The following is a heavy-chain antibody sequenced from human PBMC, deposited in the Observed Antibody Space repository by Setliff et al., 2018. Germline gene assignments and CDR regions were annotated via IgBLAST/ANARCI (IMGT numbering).Heavy chain of an antibody. J-gene: IGHJ5*02. V-gene: IGHV4-4*02. CDR2: IYHDGNT. Sequence: PSETLSLTCAVSGVSVNSLTWWSWVRQSPGKGLEWIGHIYHDGNTKSYPSVHFNQSLKSRVTMSVDKSKNHFSLELTSVTAADTAAYYCARGGGGYHAASWGQGILVTVSS. D-gene: IGHD2-2*01. CDR3: ARGGGGYHAAS. CDR1: GVSVNSLTW.